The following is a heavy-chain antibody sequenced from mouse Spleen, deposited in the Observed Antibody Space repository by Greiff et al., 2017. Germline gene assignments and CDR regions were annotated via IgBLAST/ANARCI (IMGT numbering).Heavy chain of an antibody. CDR3: ARRSSNYFYAMDY. J-gene: IGHJ4*01. CDR1: GYTFTDYN. CDR2: INPNNGGT. D-gene: IGHD2-5*01. V-gene: IGHV1-18*01. Sequence: EVKLVESGPELVKPGASVKIPCKASGYTFTDYNMDWVKQSHGKSLEWIGDINPNNGGTIYNQKFKGKATLTVDKSSSTAYMELRSLTSEDTAVYYCARRSSNYFYAMDYWGQGTSVTASS.